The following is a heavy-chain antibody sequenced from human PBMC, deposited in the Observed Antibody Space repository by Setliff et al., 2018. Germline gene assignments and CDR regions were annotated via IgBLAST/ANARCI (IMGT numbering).Heavy chain of an antibody. J-gene: IGHJ6*03. D-gene: IGHD2-8*01. Sequence: GASVKVSCKASGGTFSTYGISWVRQAPGQGLEWMGGTIPIFGTTNYAQKFQGRVTIITDESTNTAYMELSSLRSEDTAAYYCAREGVDARSSTDYRYYMDVWGRGTTVTVSS. V-gene: IGHV1-69*05. CDR1: GGTFSTYG. CDR2: TIPIFGTT. CDR3: AREGVDARSSTDYRYYMDV.